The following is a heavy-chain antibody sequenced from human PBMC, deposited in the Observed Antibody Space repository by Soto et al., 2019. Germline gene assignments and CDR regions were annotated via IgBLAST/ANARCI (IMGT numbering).Heavy chain of an antibody. Sequence: QVQLVQSGAEVEKSGSSVKVSCKASGGSFSTYAITWVRQAPGQGLEWMGGIIPMFGSANYAQKFQGRVTITADKSTSTAYMELSSLRSEDTAVYYCARYLAPYSGSSPVYYYYYGMDVWGQGTTVTVSS. D-gene: IGHD1-26*01. CDR2: IIPMFGSA. CDR3: ARYLAPYSGSSPVYYYYYGMDV. CDR1: GGSFSTYA. J-gene: IGHJ6*02. V-gene: IGHV1-69*06.